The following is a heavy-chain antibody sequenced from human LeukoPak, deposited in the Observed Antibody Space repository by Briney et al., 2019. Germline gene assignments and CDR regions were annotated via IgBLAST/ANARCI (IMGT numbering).Heavy chain of an antibody. V-gene: IGHV1-2*02. J-gene: IGHJ5*02. CDR2: INPNNGDT. Sequence: ASVKVSCKASGFTFTGYYIHWVRQAPGQGLEWMGWINPNNGDTNYAQKFQGRVTMTRDTSISTAYMELRSLRSDDTAVYYCARDQGSMYNWFDPWGQGTLVTVSS. CDR3: ARDQGSMYNWFDP. D-gene: IGHD2-2*01. CDR1: GFTFTGYY.